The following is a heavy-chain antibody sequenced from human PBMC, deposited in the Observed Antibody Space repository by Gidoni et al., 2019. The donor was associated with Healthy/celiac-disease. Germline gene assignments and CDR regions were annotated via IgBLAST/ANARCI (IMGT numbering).Heavy chain of an antibody. D-gene: IGHD6-13*01. J-gene: IGHJ4*02. V-gene: IGHV3-30*18. CDR1: GFTFSSYG. Sequence: QVQLVESGGGVVQPGRSLRLSCAASGFTFSSYGMHWVRQAPGKGLEWVAVISYDGSNKYYADSVKGRFTISRDNSKNTLYLQMNSLRAEDTAVYYCAKDIVKGIAAAPDYWGQGTLVTVSS. CDR2: ISYDGSNK. CDR3: AKDIVKGIAAAPDY.